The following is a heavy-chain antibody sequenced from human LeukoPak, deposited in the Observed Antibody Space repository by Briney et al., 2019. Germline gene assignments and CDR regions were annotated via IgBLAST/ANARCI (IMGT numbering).Heavy chain of an antibody. CDR3: ARESYYYYMDV. CDR1: GGSVNYYF. J-gene: IGHJ6*03. Sequence: PSETLSLTCTVSGGSVNYYFRSWIRQPPGKGLEWIGYIYYSGSTNYNPSLKSRVTISVDTSKNQFSLKLSSVTAADTAVYYCARESYYYYMDVWGKGTTVTISS. CDR2: IYYSGST. V-gene: IGHV4-59*02.